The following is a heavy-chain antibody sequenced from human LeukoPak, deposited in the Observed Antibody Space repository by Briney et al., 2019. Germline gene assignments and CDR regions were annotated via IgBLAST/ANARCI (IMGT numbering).Heavy chain of an antibody. J-gene: IGHJ4*02. V-gene: IGHV1-69*04. Sequence: SVKVSCKASGGTFSSYAISWVRQAPGQGLEWMGRIIPVLGIANYAQKFQGRVTITADKSTSTAYMELSSLRSEDTAVYYCARDEITDYYDSSGYPYYWGQGTLVTVSS. D-gene: IGHD3-22*01. CDR1: GGTFSSYA. CDR2: IIPVLGIA. CDR3: ARDEITDYYDSSGYPYY.